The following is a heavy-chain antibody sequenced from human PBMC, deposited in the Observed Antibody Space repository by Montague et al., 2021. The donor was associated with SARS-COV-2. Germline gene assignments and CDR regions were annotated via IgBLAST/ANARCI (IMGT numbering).Heavy chain of an antibody. CDR3: ARDYDDYLDF. D-gene: IGHD4-17*01. J-gene: IGHJ4*02. CDR1: GGSVRSSSFY. Sequence: SETLSLTCTVSGGSVRSSSFYWGWIRQPPEKGLEWIGSTSSSGYTYYNPSLKSRVTIFVDTSKNQFSLKLSSVTAADTAVYYCARDYDDYLDFWGQGNLVTVS. CDR2: TSSSGYT. V-gene: IGHV4-39*01.